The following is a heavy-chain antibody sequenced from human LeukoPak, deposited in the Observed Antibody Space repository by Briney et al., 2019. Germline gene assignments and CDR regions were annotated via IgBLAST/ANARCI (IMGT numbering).Heavy chain of an antibody. V-gene: IGHV4-34*01. CDR1: GASFSDYY. J-gene: IGHJ4*02. CDR2: INRSGST. D-gene: IGHD3-16*01. CDR3: ASITFGGVLDY. Sequence: SETLSLTCVVYGASFSDYYWTWIRQPPGKGLEWIGEINRSGSTNYNPSLKSRVTLSVDTSKKQFSRNLNSVTAADTAVYYCASITFGGVLDYWGQGTLVTVSS.